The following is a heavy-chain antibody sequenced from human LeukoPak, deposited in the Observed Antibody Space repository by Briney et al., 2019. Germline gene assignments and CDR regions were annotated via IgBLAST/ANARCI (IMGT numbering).Heavy chain of an antibody. CDR2: INHTGSP. CDR1: GGTFSGYY. J-gene: IGHJ3*02. Sequence: SETLSLTCAVYGGTFSGYYWSWIRQPPGKGLEWIGEINHTGSPNYNPSLKSRVTISVDTSKNQFSLKLSSVTAADTAVYYCARVEGYDDAFDIWGQGTMVTVSS. CDR3: ARVEGYDDAFDI. V-gene: IGHV4-34*01. D-gene: IGHD1-1*01.